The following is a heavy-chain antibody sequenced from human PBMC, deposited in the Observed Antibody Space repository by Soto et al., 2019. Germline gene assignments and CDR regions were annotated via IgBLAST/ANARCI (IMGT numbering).Heavy chain of an antibody. CDR1: GYTFTSYG. CDR2: ITTDNSNT. D-gene: IGHD5-18*01. CDR3: ARTRGYRYGYADY. J-gene: IGHJ4*02. Sequence: RASVKVSCKASGYTFTSYGISWVRQAPGEGLEWMGWITTDNSNTNYAQKFQGRVTLTTDTSTRTAYMELRILTSDDTAVYYGARTRGYRYGYADYWGQGTLVTVSS. V-gene: IGHV1-18*01.